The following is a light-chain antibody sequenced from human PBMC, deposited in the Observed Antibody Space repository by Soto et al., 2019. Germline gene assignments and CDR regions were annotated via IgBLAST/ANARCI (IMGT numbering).Light chain of an antibody. Sequence: SPGRPASVGWLAWPTITVPRTGKKKYVFGYNYVSWYQQHPGKAPQLMIYDVNNRPSGVSNRFSGSKSGNTASLTISGLQAEDEADYYCSSYTSSSAPFYVFGTGTKVTVL. CDR3: SSYTSSSAPFYV. CDR2: DVN. J-gene: IGLJ1*01. V-gene: IGLV2-14*01. CDR1: KKYVFGYNY.